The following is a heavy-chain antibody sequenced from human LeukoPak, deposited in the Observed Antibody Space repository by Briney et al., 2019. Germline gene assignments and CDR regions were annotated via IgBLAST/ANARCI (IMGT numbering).Heavy chain of an antibody. CDR1: GYTFTSYG. CDR3: ARDQDYYDSSGYDY. V-gene: IGHV1-18*01. CDR2: ISAYNGNT. J-gene: IGHJ4*02. D-gene: IGHD3-22*01. Sequence: ASVKVSCKASGYTFTSYGISCVRQAPGQGLEWMGWISAYNGNTNYAQKLQGRVTMTTDTSTSTAYMELRSLGSDDTAAYYCARDQDYYDSSGYDYWGQGTLVTVSS.